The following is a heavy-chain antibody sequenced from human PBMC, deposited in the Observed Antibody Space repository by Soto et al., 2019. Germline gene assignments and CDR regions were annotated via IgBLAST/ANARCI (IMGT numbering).Heavy chain of an antibody. CDR1: EFAFWGDW. CDR2: IKQDGSKA. V-gene: IGHV3-7*01. J-gene: IGHJ4*02. D-gene: IGHD2-15*01. Sequence: EVQLVESGGGLVQPGGSLRLSCVASEFAFWGDWMSWVRQAPGKGLEWVANIKQDGSKAQYLESVRGRFTISRDNSKSSVYLQMNSLRAEDTALYYCARDFYGGFSYGPGDSWGQGTLVTVSS. CDR3: ARDFYGGFSYGPGDS.